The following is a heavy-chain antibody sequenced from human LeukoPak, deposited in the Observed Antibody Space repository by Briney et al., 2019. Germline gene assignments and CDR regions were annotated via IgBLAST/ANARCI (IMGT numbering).Heavy chain of an antibody. V-gene: IGHV3-48*04. CDR2: IGSTTNSI. J-gene: IGHJ6*03. D-gene: IGHD5-12*01. Sequence: GGSLRLSCAASGFTFSSYSMNWARQTPGKGRGWVSYIGSTTNSIYYADSVKGRFTISRDNAKKSLHLQMNSLRAEDTAVYYCARDEYSGLYYYMDVWGKGTTVTVSS. CDR1: GFTFSSYS. CDR3: ARDEYSGLYYYMDV.